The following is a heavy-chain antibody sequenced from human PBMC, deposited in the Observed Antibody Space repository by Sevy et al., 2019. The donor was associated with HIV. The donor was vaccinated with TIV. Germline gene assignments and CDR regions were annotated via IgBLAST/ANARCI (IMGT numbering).Heavy chain of an antibody. CDR3: ATTKDYYESSGCPFDY. CDR2: CDPEDGER. Sequence: ASVKVSCKVSGYSLTGLSMHWVRQAPGKGLEWMGSCDPEDGERIYAKKLEGRVTMTEDTSADTAYMELNSLRFEDTAVYYCATTKDYYESSGCPFDYWGQGTLVTVSS. CDR1: GYSLTGLS. J-gene: IGHJ4*02. V-gene: IGHV1-24*01. D-gene: IGHD3-22*01.